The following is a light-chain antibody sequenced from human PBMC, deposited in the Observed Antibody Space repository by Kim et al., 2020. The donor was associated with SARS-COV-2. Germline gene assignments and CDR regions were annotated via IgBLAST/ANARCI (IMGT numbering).Light chain of an antibody. CDR3: SSYATSSPYV. J-gene: IGLJ1*01. CDR2: DVT. Sequence: GPSTTISCTGTSSDVGGYTYVSWYQHQPGKAPNLMIYDVTERPSGVSNRFSGSKSGNTASLTISGLQAEDEAEYYCSSYATSSPYVFGTGTKVTVL. CDR1: SSDVGGYTY. V-gene: IGLV2-14*03.